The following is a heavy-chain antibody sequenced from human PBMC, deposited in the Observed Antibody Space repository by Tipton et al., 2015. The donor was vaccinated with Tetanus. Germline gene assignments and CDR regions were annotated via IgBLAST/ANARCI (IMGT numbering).Heavy chain of an antibody. J-gene: IGHJ5*02. CDR1: GGSISSGGYY. D-gene: IGHD6-6*01. Sequence: TLSLTCTVSGGSISSGGYYWSWIRQHPGKGLEWIGYIYYSGSTYYNPSLKSRVTISVDTSKNQFSLKLSSVTAADTAVYYCAGGSIAARRGWSWFDPWGQGTLVTVSS. CDR2: IYYSGST. V-gene: IGHV4-31*03. CDR3: AGGSIAARRGWSWFDP.